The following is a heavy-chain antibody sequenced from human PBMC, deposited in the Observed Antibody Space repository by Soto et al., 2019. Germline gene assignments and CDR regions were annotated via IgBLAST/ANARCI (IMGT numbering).Heavy chain of an antibody. J-gene: IGHJ5*02. CDR3: ARDEGYCSGGSCHDVKMHFDP. D-gene: IGHD2-15*01. CDR1: GFSLISPGVG. CDR2: VYWDDDK. Sequence: QIALKESGPTLVKVTQTLTVTCSFSGFSLISPGVGVGWLRQPPGKAPEWLAVVYWDDDKFYSPALKNRLTITKDTFRNQVVLTMTNLDPVDTGTYYCARDEGYCSGGSCHDVKMHFDPWGQGILVTVSS. V-gene: IGHV2-5*02.